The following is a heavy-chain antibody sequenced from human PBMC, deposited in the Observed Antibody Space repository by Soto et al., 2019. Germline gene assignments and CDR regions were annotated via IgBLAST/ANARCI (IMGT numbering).Heavy chain of an antibody. D-gene: IGHD2-21*02. J-gene: IGHJ6*02. CDR2: ISWDGSST. V-gene: IGHV3-43*01. CDR3: AKASGVVTPHYYYGMDV. CDR1: GFTFDDYT. Sequence: GGSLRLSCAASGFTFDDYTMHWVRQAPGKGLEWVSLISWDGSSTYYADSVKGRFTISRDNSKNSLYLQMNSLRTEDTALYYCAKASGVVTPHYYYGMDVWGQGTTVTVSS.